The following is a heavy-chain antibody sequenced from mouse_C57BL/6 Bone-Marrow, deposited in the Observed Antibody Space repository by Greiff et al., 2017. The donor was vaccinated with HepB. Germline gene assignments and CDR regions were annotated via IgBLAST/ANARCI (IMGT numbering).Heavy chain of an antibody. D-gene: IGHD4-1*01. CDR1: GYAFSSSW. CDR3: ARRELGRRYFDV. V-gene: IGHV1-82*01. J-gene: IGHJ1*03. Sequence: VQLQQSGPELVKPGASVKISCKASGYAFSSSWMNWVKQRPGKGLEWIGKFKGKATLTADKSSSTAYMQLSSLTSEDSAVYFCARRELGRRYFDVWGTGTTVTVSS.